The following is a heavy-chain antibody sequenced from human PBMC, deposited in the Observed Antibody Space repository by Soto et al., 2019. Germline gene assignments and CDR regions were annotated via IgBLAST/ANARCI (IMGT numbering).Heavy chain of an antibody. CDR1: GFTFSSYA. CDR3: AKDLRIQLWRESPAY. J-gene: IGHJ1*01. Sequence: GRSLRLSCAASGFTFSSYAMRWVRQAPGKGLEWVSAIRDGGSSTYYADSVKGRFTISRDNSKNTLYLQMNSLRAEDTAVYYCAKDLRIQLWRESPAYWGQGTLVTVSS. CDR2: IRDGGSST. D-gene: IGHD5-18*01. V-gene: IGHV3-23*01.